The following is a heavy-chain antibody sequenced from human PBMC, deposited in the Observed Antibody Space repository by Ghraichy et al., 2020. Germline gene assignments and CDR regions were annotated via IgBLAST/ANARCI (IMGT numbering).Heavy chain of an antibody. Sequence: GGSLRLSCAASGFTLSSYYMTWVRQAPGKGLEWVATINQEGSQEYYVDSVRGRFTISRDDAKNSLFLHMNSLRAEDTAVYYCARGIHSSSWYEWGHWGQGTLVTVSS. D-gene: IGHD6-13*01. J-gene: IGHJ4*02. CDR1: GFTLSSYY. V-gene: IGHV3-7*03. CDR2: INQEGSQE. CDR3: ARGIHSSSWYEWGH.